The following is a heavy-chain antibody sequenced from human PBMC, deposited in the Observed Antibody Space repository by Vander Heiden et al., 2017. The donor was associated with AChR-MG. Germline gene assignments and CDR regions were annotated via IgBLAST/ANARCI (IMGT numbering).Heavy chain of an antibody. Sequence: QVQLQESGPGLVTPSQPVSLPCTLSGGSISSGDYYWSWIRQPPGKGLEWIGYIYYSGRTYEKPSLKRRVTRSVDTSKNQFSLKMSSGTAADTAVYYCAREADSGSYAPAYWLDYWGQGTLVTVSS. D-gene: IGHD1-26*01. CDR3: AREADSGSYAPAYWLDY. V-gene: IGHV4-30-4*01. CDR1: GGSISSGDYY. CDR2: IYYSGRT. J-gene: IGHJ4*02.